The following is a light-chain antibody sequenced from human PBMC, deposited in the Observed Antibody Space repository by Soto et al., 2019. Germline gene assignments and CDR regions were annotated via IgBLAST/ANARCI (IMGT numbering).Light chain of an antibody. CDR3: QQYGSSPWT. CDR1: QSVSSN. CDR2: GAS. J-gene: IGKJ1*01. Sequence: EILMTQSPATLSVSPGERATLSCRASQSVSSNLAWYQHKPGQAPRLLIYGASSRATGIPDRFSGSGSGTDFTLTISRLEPEDFAVYYCQQYGSSPWTFGQGTKVDIK. V-gene: IGKV3-20*01.